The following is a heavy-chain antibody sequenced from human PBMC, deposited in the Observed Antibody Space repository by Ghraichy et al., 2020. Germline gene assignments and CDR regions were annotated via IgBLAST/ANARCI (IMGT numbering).Heavy chain of an antibody. D-gene: IGHD1-26*01. V-gene: IGHV3-30-3*01. CDR1: GFTFSSHA. J-gene: IGHJ5*01. CDR3: ARDLNPHSRSYSASDS. Sequence: AGSLRLSCAASGFTFSSHALHWVRRAPGKGLEWVAVISYDGSTKYYADSVKGRFTISRDNSKNTLDLQMNSLRAEDTAVYYCARDLNPHSRSYSASDSWGQGTQVTVSS. CDR2: ISYDGSTK.